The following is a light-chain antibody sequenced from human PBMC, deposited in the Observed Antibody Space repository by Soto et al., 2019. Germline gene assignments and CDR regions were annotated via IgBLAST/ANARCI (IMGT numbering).Light chain of an antibody. J-gene: IGKJ1*01. CDR2: KAS. CDR1: QSTSSW. Sequence: DIQMTQSPSTLSASVGDRVTITCRASQSTSSWLAWYQQKPGKAPKLLIYKASSLESGVPSRFSGSGSGTEFNLTISSLQPDDFATYYCQQYNNYSWTFGQGTKVEIK. V-gene: IGKV1-5*03. CDR3: QQYNNYSWT.